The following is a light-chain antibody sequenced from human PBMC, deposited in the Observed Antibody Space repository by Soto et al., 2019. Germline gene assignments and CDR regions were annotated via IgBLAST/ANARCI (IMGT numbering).Light chain of an antibody. V-gene: IGKV3-11*01. Sequence: EIVLTQSPATLSLSPGDRATVSCRASQSVDWYVAWYQHKPGKAPRLLIYDASTRATGIPDRFSGSGSGTDFTLTISSLEPEDFAVYYCQQRSNLPPITFGPGTKVDMK. CDR2: DAS. J-gene: IGKJ3*01. CDR3: QQRSNLPPIT. CDR1: QSVDWY.